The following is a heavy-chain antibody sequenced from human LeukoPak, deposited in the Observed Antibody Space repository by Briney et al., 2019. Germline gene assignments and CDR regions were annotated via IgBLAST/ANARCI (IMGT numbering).Heavy chain of an antibody. CDR2: IYYSGST. Sequence: SETLSLTCTLSGGSISSYYLSWIRQPPGKGLEWIGYIYYSGSTNYNPSLKSRVTISVDTSKNQLSLKLSSVTAADTAVYYCARGKENNGDYGAYVFDYWGQGTLVTVSS. CDR3: ARGKENNGDYGAYVFDY. J-gene: IGHJ4*02. D-gene: IGHD4-17*01. CDR1: GGSISSYY. V-gene: IGHV4-59*01.